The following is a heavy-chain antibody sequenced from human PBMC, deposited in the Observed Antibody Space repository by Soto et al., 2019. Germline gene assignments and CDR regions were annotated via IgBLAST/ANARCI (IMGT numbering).Heavy chain of an antibody. D-gene: IGHD2-21*02. CDR1: GYSISNNYH. CDR2: IYHSGTT. J-gene: IGHJ4*02. V-gene: IGHV4-38-2*02. Sequence: SETLSLTCTVSGYSISNNYHWAWIRQAPGRGLEWIGSIYHSGTTYYNPSLRSRVIISVDTSKNQFSLKVPSVTAADTAIYYCARENCPYGDCYYFEYWGRGTLVTV. CDR3: ARENCPYGDCYYFEY.